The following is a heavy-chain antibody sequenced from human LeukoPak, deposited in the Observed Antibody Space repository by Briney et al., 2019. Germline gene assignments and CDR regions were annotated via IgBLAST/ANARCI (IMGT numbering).Heavy chain of an antibody. V-gene: IGHV1-46*01. CDR2: INPSGGST. D-gene: IGHD2-15*01. Sequence: ASVKVSCKASGYTFTSYYMHWVRQAPGQGLEWMGIINPSGGSTSYAQKFQGRVTTTRDTSTSTVYMELSSLRSEDTAVYYCAAYQNYCSGGSCYLDWGQGTLVTVSS. CDR3: AAYQNYCSGGSCYLD. J-gene: IGHJ4*02. CDR1: GYTFTSYY.